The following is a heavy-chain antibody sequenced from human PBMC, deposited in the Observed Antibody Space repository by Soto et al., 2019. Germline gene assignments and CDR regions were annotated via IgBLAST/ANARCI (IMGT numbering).Heavy chain of an antibody. CDR3: ARGSYISSWYSRDY. J-gene: IGHJ4*02. CDR1: GYTFTSYG. Sequence: GASVKVSCKASGYTFTSYGISWVRQAPGQGLEWVGRISAHNGNTDYAQKFQGRVTMTTDTSTSTASMELRSLRSDDTAVYYCARGSYISSWYSRDYWGQGTLVTVSS. V-gene: IGHV1-18*04. D-gene: IGHD6-13*01. CDR2: ISAHNGNT.